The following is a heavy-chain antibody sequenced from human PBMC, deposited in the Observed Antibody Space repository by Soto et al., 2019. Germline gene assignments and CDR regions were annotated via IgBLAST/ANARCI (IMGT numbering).Heavy chain of an antibody. V-gene: IGHV3-30*18. Sequence: QVQLMESGGGVVQPGRSLRLSCAASGFTFSSHGMHWVRQAPGKGLEWVAVILYDGSNKNYADSVKGRFTISRDNSKNTLYLQMNSLRAEDTAVYYCANEWSGSGSYFMDVWGQGTTVTVSS. CDR2: ILYDGSNK. CDR3: ANEWSGSGSYFMDV. J-gene: IGHJ6*02. CDR1: GFTFSSHG. D-gene: IGHD3-10*01.